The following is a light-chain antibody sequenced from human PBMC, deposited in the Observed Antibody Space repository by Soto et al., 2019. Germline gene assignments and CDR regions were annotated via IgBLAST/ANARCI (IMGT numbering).Light chain of an antibody. J-gene: IGKJ4*01. Sequence: DVQMTQSPSSLSAFVGDRVTITCRASQGIAPYLAWFQQKPGKVPKLLIYATSTLQSGVPSRFSGSGSGKDFTLTITLLQPEDVATYYCQKYNRAPLTFGGGTKVEIK. V-gene: IGKV1-27*01. CDR2: ATS. CDR1: QGIAPY. CDR3: QKYNRAPLT.